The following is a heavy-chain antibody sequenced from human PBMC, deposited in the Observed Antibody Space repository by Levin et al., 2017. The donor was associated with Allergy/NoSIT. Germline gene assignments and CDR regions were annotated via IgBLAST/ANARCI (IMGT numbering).Heavy chain of an antibody. CDR1: GFSFSDSS. Sequence: GGSLRLSCAASGFSFSDSSMNWVRQAPGKGLEWVSSISGNSYYIYYADSVKGRFTISRDNVENSLYLQMDSLRVEDTAVYFCARGGVFTYGYDYWGQGTLLTVSS. CDR2: ISGNSYYI. D-gene: IGHD5-24*01. CDR3: ARGGVFTYGYDY. J-gene: IGHJ4*02. V-gene: IGHV3-21*01.